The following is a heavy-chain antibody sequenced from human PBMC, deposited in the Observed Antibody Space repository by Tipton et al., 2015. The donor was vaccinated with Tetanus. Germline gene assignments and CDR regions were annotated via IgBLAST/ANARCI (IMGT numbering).Heavy chain of an antibody. D-gene: IGHD5/OR15-5a*01. CDR2: ISGSDGST. CDR1: GFTFSSYA. V-gene: IGHV3-23*01. J-gene: IGHJ4*02. Sequence: SLRLSCAASGFTFSSYAMNWVRQAPGKGLEWVSGISGSDGSTYYADSVRGRFTISRDNSKNTLYLQMNSLRVEDTAVYYCAKDGCFSVGCLGSDYWGQGNLVTVSS. CDR3: AKDGCFSVGCLGSDY.